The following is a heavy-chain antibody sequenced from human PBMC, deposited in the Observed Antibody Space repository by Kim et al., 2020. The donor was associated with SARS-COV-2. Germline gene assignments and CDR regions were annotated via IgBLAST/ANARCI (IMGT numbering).Heavy chain of an antibody. CDR3: AKPGGRSYYFDY. Sequence: GGSLRLSCAASGFTFSSYGMHWVRQAPGKGLEWVAVISYDGSNKYYADSVKGRFTISRDNSKNTLYLQMNSLRAEDTAVYYCAKPGGRSYYFDYWGQGTLVTVSS. J-gene: IGHJ4*02. D-gene: IGHD3-16*01. CDR1: GFTFSSYG. V-gene: IGHV3-30*18. CDR2: ISYDGSNK.